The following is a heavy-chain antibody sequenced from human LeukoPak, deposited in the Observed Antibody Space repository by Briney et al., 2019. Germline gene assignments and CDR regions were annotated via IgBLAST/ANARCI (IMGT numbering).Heavy chain of an antibody. V-gene: IGHV3-30*18. CDR1: GFTFSSYG. Sequence: GGSLRLSCAASGFTFSSYGMHWVRQAPGKGLEWVAVISYDGSNKYYADSVKGRFTISRGNSKNTLYLQMNSLRAEDTAVYYCAKDGMSSGWYGWESVYYFDYWGQGTLVTVSS. CDR2: ISYDGSNK. D-gene: IGHD6-19*01. J-gene: IGHJ4*02. CDR3: AKDGMSSGWYGWESVYYFDY.